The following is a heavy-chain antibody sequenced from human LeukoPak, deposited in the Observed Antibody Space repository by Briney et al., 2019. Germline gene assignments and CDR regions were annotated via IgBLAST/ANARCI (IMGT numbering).Heavy chain of an antibody. CDR2: INAGNGNT. CDR1: GYTFTSYA. Sequence: GSVQVSCKASGYTFTSYAMHWVRQAPGQRLEWMRWINAGNGNTKYSQKFQGRVTITRDTSASTAYMELSSLRSEDTAVYYCARGIYYYGSGSYYNVPFDYWGQGTLVTVSS. J-gene: IGHJ4*02. D-gene: IGHD3-10*01. CDR3: ARGIYYYGSGSYYNVPFDY. V-gene: IGHV1-3*01.